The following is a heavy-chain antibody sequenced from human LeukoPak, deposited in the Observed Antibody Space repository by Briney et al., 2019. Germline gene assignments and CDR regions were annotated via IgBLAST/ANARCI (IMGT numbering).Heavy chain of an antibody. Sequence: SETLSLTCSVSGGSIRSSDDYWGFVRQTPGKGLEWMGSLYYTGSSHYNPSLKSRATISVDTSKNQFSLKLSSVTAADTAVYYCARGGKYYYDSSGYYPRLLFDYWGQGTLVTVSS. V-gene: IGHV4-39*07. J-gene: IGHJ4*02. CDR1: GGSIRSSDDY. CDR2: LYYTGSS. D-gene: IGHD3-22*01. CDR3: ARGGKYYYDSSGYYPRLLFDY.